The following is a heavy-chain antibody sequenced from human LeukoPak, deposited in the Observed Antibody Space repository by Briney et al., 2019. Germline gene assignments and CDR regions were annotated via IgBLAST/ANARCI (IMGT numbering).Heavy chain of an antibody. V-gene: IGHV1-18*01. D-gene: IGHD3-9*01. CDR3: ARDVGILTGSFAYYYYYYMDV. Sequence: GASVKVSCKAPGYTFTSYGISWVRQAPGQGLEWMGWISAYNGNTNYAQKLQGRVTMTTDTSTSTAYMELRSLRSDDTAVYYCARDVGILTGSFAYYYYYYMDVWGKGTTVTISS. CDR2: ISAYNGNT. CDR1: GYTFTSYG. J-gene: IGHJ6*03.